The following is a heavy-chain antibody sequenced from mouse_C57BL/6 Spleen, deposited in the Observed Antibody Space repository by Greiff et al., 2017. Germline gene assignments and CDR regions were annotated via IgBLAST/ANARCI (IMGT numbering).Heavy chain of an antibody. CDR3: ARGLGYYFDY. V-gene: IGHV2-2*01. Sequence: VKLMESGPGLVQPSQSLSITCTVSGFSLTSYGVHWVRQSPGTGLEWLGVIWSGGRTDYNAAFISRLSISKDNSKSQVFFKMNSLQADDTAIYYCARGLGYYFDYWGQGTTLTVSS. CDR2: IWSGGRT. J-gene: IGHJ2*01. CDR1: GFSLTSYG. D-gene: IGHD4-1*01.